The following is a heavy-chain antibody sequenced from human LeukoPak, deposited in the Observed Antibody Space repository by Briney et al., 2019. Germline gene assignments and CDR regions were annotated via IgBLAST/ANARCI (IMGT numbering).Heavy chain of an antibody. CDR2: ISGSGDST. J-gene: IGHJ4*02. CDR1: GFTFSSYA. Sequence: PGGSLRLSCAASGFTFSSYAMSWVRQAPGKGLEWVSTISGSGDSTYYADSVKGRLTISRDNSKNTLYLQMNSLRAEDAAVYYCAKDIVATIWETYFDYWGQGTLVTVSS. D-gene: IGHD5-12*01. V-gene: IGHV3-23*01. CDR3: AKDIVATIWETYFDY.